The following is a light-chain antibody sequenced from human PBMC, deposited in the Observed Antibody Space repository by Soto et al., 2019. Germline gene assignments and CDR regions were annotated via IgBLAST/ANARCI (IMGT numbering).Light chain of an antibody. CDR3: QKYNSASPFT. CDR1: QGISNY. CDR2: AAS. V-gene: IGKV1-27*01. J-gene: IGKJ3*01. Sequence: DIPMTQSPSSLSASVGDRVTITCRASQGISNYLAWYQQKPGKVPKLLIYAASTLQSGVPSRFSGSGSGTDFTLTISSLQPEDVATYYCQKYNSASPFTFGPGTKVDIK.